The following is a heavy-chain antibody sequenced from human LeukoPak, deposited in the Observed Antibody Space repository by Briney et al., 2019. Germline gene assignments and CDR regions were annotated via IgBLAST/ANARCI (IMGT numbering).Heavy chain of an antibody. CDR1: GFTFSSYG. Sequence: PGGSLRLSCAASGFTFSSYGMHWVRQAPGKGLEWVAFIRYDGSNKYYADSVKGRFTISRDNSKNTLYLHVNSLRPEDTAVYYCARDDYGGRGEFDYWGQGTLVTVSS. D-gene: IGHD4-23*01. CDR3: ARDDYGGRGEFDY. V-gene: IGHV3-30*02. CDR2: IRYDGSNK. J-gene: IGHJ4*02.